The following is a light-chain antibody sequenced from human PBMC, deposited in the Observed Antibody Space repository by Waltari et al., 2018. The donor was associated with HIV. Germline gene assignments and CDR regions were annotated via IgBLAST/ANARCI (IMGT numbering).Light chain of an antibody. V-gene: IGLV2-14*03. J-gene: IGLJ3*02. CDR3: NSYTGTGTPWV. CDR2: EVN. CDR1: SSDVGRYKY. Sequence: QSALTQPASVSGSPGQSITISCTGTSSDVGRYKYVSWYQQVPVKAPKLIIYEVNNRPSGCSNRYFGANYGNTAALTIAGLQAEYEAYYYCNSYTGTGTPWVFGGGTRLTV.